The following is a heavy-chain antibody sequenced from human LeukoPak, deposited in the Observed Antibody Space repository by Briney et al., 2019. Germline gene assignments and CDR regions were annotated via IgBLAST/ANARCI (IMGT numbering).Heavy chain of an antibody. CDR3: ASLYGSGISYYYYGMDV. CDR1: GLTFSDYY. D-gene: IGHD3-10*01. CDR2: ISSSGSTI. Sequence: GGSLRLSCAASGLTFSDYYMSWIRQAPGKGLEWVSYISSSGSTIYYADSVKGRFTISRDNAKNSLYLQMNSLRAEDTAVYYCASLYGSGISYYYYGMDVWGQGTTVTVSS. V-gene: IGHV3-11*01. J-gene: IGHJ6*02.